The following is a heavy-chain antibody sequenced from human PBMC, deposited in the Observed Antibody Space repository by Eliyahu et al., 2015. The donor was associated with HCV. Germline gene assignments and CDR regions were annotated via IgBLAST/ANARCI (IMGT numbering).Heavy chain of an antibody. V-gene: IGHV3-53*01. D-gene: IGHD5-18*01. Sequence: EVQLVESGGGLIQPGGSLRLSCAASGFTVSSNYMSWVRQAPGKGLEWLSLIYSGGTTYNADSVKGRFTISRDNSKNTLYLQMNSLRAEDTAFYYCASIGYTYGYTFFEYWGQGTLVTVSS. J-gene: IGHJ4*02. CDR2: IYSGGTT. CDR1: GFTVSSNY. CDR3: ASIGYTYGYTFFEY.